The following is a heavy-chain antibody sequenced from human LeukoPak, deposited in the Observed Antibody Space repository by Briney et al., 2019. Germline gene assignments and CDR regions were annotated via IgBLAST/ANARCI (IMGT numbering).Heavy chain of an antibody. Sequence: GGSLRLSCAASGFTFSSYAMSWVRQAPGKGLEWVSAISGSGGSTYYADSVKGRFTISRDNSKNTLYLQMNSLRAEDTALYYCAKDLAATLDAFDIWGQGTMVTVSS. CDR1: GFTFSSYA. CDR2: ISGSGGST. D-gene: IGHD2-15*01. CDR3: AKDLAATLDAFDI. J-gene: IGHJ3*02. V-gene: IGHV3-23*01.